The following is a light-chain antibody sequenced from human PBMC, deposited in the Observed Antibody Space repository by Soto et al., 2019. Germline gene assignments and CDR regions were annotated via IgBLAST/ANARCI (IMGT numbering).Light chain of an antibody. CDR3: SSYAGSDNFA. Sequence: QSALTQPASVSGSPGQSITISCTGTSSDVGGYNDYVSWYQQHPGKAPKLMIYEVSKRPSGVPDRFSGSKSGNTASLTVSGLQADDEADYYCSSYAGSDNFAFGTGTKVTVL. CDR2: EVS. J-gene: IGLJ1*01. CDR1: SSDVGGYNDY. V-gene: IGLV2-8*01.